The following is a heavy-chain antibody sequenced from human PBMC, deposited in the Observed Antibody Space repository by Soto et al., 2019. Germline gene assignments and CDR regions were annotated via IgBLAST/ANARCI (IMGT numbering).Heavy chain of an antibody. J-gene: IGHJ5*02. CDR3: ARGPYYTYDYDSSGYYLFDP. Sequence: SETLSLTCTVSGGSISSGGYYWSWIRQHPGKGLEWIGYIYYSGSTYYNPSLKRRVTISADTSKNQFSLKLSPVTAADTAVYYCARGPYYTYDYDSSGYYLFDPWGQGTLVTVSS. V-gene: IGHV4-31*03. CDR2: IYYSGST. D-gene: IGHD3-22*01. CDR1: GGSISSGGYY.